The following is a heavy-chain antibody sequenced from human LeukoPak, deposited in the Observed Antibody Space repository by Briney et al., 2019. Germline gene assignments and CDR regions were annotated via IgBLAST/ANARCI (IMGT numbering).Heavy chain of an antibody. D-gene: IGHD7-27*01. Sequence: ASVKLSFKASGYTFTNNYMHWVRQAPGQGLEWMGVINPSGGGTSYAQKFQGRVTMTRDTSTSTVYMELSSLRSEDTAVYYCARVSPHRLTGVFDYWGQGTLVTVSS. CDR1: GYTFTNNY. CDR2: INPSGGGT. V-gene: IGHV1-46*01. CDR3: ARVSPHRLTGVFDY. J-gene: IGHJ4*02.